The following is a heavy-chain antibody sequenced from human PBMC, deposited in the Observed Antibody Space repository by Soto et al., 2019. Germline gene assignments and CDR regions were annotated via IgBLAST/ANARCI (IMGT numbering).Heavy chain of an antibody. CDR1: GGSISSNY. D-gene: IGHD6-13*01. J-gene: IGHJ4*02. V-gene: IGHV4-59*01. CDR3: ARYRREAVAGYTLDN. Sequence: QVQLQESGPGLVKASETLSLTCTVSGGSISSNYWTWIRQPPGKGLEWIGYVYNSGSTNYNPSLKSRVTISEETSKSQFSLKVNSMTAADTAVYYCARYRREAVAGYTLDNWVQGILVTVSS. CDR2: VYNSGST.